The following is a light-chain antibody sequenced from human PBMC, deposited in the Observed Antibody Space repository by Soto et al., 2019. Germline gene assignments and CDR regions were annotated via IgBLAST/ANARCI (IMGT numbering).Light chain of an antibody. CDR2: GAS. CDR1: LNISRY. CDR3: QQSFASPWT. Sequence: DIEMTQSPSSLSASPGDRVTITCRASLNISRYLNWYQQKPGNAPKLLIYGASTLHSGVPSTFSGSGSETLFSLTINTLRPDDFATYWCQQSFASPWTFAQGTKVEVK. J-gene: IGKJ1*01. V-gene: IGKV1-39*01.